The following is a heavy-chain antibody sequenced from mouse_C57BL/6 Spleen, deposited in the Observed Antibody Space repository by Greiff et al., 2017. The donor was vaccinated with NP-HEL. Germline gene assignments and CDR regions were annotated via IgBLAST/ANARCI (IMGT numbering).Heavy chain of an antibody. D-gene: IGHD1-1*01. Sequence: QVQLQQSGPELVKPGASVKISCKASGYAFSSSWMNWVKQRPGKGLEWIGRIYPGDGDTNYNGKFKGKATLTADKASSTAYMQLSSLTSEDSAVYFCARSAVVATLHYYAMDYWGQGTSVTVSS. CDR2: IYPGDGDT. CDR1: GYAFSSSW. J-gene: IGHJ4*01. V-gene: IGHV1-82*01. CDR3: ARSAVVATLHYYAMDY.